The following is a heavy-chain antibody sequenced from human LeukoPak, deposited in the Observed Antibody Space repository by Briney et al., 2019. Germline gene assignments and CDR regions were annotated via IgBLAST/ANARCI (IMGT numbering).Heavy chain of an antibody. V-gene: IGHV3-13*04. CDR2: IGIAGDT. CDR3: ARGRGYSYGYVGFAFDI. Sequence: GGSLRLSCAASGFTFSSYDMNWVRQTTGKGLEWVSGIGIAGDTHYPGSVKGRSTISRDNSKNTLYLQMSSLRAEDTAVYYCARGRGYSYGYVGFAFDIWGQGTMVTVSS. D-gene: IGHD5-18*01. J-gene: IGHJ3*02. CDR1: GFTFSSYD.